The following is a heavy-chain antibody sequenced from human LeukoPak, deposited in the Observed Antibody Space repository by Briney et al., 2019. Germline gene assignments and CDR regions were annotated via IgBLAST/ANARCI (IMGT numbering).Heavy chain of an antibody. Sequence: GESLKISCKGSGYSFTNYWIDWVRQMPGKGLEWMGIIYPGDSDTRYSPSFQGQVTVSVDKSINTAYLQWSSLKASDTAIYYCAKRGDPASPFDYWGQGTLVTVSS. J-gene: IGHJ4*02. CDR2: IYPGDSDT. CDR3: AKRGDPASPFDY. CDR1: GYSFTNYW. V-gene: IGHV5-51*01. D-gene: IGHD5-18*01.